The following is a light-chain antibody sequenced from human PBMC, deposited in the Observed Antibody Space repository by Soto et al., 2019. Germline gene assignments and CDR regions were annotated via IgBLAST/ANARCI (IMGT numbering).Light chain of an antibody. CDR3: QQYKTFPLT. J-gene: IGKJ4*01. CDR1: QSMSSW. V-gene: IGKV1-5*03. Sequence: DIQMTQSPSALSAFVGDRVTITCRASQSMSSWLAWYQQKPGKAPKVLIYKASSLASGVPSRFSGSGSGTEFTLTISSLQPDDFATYYCQQYKTFPLTFGGGTKVEIK. CDR2: KAS.